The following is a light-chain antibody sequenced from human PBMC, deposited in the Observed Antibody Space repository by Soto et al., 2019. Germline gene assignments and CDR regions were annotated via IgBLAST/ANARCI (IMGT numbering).Light chain of an antibody. CDR1: QSISSY. J-gene: IGKJ1*01. V-gene: IGKV1-39*01. CDR3: QQSYRRPT. Sequence: DIQMTQSPSSLSASVGDRVTITCRASQSISSYLNLYQQKPGKAHKLLIYAASTLQFGVPSRFSGSGSGTDFTLTISSLQPEDFATYYCQQSYRRPTFGQGTKVDIK. CDR2: AAS.